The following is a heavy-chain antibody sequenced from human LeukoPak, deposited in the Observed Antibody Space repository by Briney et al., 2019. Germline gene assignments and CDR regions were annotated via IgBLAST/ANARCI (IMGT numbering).Heavy chain of an antibody. CDR3: ARDVEGPLDL. J-gene: IGHJ4*02. D-gene: IGHD5-24*01. V-gene: IGHV3-7*01. Sequence: PGGSLRLSCAASGFTFSNHWMAWVRQAPGKGPEWVANIKQDGGEKNYVDSVKGRFTISRDNVKNSLYLQMNSLRVDDTAVYYCARDVEGPLDLWGQGTLVAVSS. CDR2: IKQDGGEK. CDR1: GFTFSNHW.